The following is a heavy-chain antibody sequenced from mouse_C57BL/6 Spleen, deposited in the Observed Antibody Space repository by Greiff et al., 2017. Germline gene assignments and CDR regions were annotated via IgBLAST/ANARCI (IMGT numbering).Heavy chain of an antibody. J-gene: IGHJ4*01. CDR1: GYTFTDYE. CDR2: IDPETGGT. Sequence: QVQLKESGAELVRPGASVTLSCKASGYTFTDYEMHWVKQTPVHGLEWIGAIDPETGGTAYNQKFKGKAILTADKASRTAYMELRSLTSEDSAVYYCTRDDKGDYYAMDYWGQGTSVTVSS. D-gene: IGHD2-12*01. V-gene: IGHV1-15*01. CDR3: TRDDKGDYYAMDY.